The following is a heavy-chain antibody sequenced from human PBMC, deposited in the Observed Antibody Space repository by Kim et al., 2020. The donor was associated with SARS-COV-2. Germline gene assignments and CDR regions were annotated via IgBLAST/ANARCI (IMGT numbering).Heavy chain of an antibody. CDR3: ARSSSGWYENGY. J-gene: IGHJ4*02. V-gene: IGHV5-51*01. Sequence: KYSPSFQGQVTISADKSISTAYLQWSSLKASDTAMYYCARSSSGWYENGYWGQGTLVTVSS. D-gene: IGHD6-19*01.